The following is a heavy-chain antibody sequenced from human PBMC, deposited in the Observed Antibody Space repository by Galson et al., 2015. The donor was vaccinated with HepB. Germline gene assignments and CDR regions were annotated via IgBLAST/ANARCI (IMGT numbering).Heavy chain of an antibody. CDR3: ARTLAGRYYYYYMDV. J-gene: IGHJ6*03. CDR2: IIPIFGTA. Sequence: SVKVSCKASGGTFSSYAISWVRQAPGQGLEWMGGIIPIFGTANYAQKFQGRVTITADESTSTAYMELSSLRSEDTAVYYCARTLAGRYYYYYMDVWGKGTTVTVSS. CDR1: GGTFSSYA. V-gene: IGHV1-69*13.